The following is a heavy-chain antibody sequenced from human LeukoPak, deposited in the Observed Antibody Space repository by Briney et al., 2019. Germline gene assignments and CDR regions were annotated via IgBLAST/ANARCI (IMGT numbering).Heavy chain of an antibody. J-gene: IGHJ6*04. Sequence: PSETLSLTCTVSGGSISSGSYYWGWIRQPPGKGLEWIGSIYYSGSTYYNPSLKSRVTMSVDTSKNQVSLKLRSVTAADTAVYYCARAGPYEWRMVRGVYGPGDVWGKGTTVTISS. V-gene: IGHV4-39*07. CDR3: ARAGPYEWRMVRGVYGPGDV. CDR1: GGSISSGSYY. CDR2: IYYSGST. D-gene: IGHD3-10*01.